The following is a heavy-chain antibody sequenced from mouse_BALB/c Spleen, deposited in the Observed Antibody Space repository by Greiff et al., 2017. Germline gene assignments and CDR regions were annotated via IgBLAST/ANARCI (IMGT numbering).Heavy chain of an antibody. J-gene: IGHJ3*01. CDR3: ALYDGYRFAY. D-gene: IGHD2-3*01. Sequence: DVQLQESGAELVRPGALVKLSCKASGFNIKDYYMHWVKQRPEQGLEWIGWIDPENGNTIYDPKFQGKASITADTSSNTAYLQLSSLTSEDTAVYYCALYDGYRFAYWGQETLVTVSA. V-gene: IGHV14-1*02. CDR2: IDPENGNT. CDR1: GFNIKDYY.